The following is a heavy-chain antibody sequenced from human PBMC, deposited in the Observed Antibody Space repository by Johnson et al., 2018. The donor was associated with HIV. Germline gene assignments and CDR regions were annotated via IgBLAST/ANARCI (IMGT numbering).Heavy chain of an antibody. J-gene: IGHJ3*02. V-gene: IGHV3-66*01. CDR1: GFTVSSNY. D-gene: IGHD5-24*01. CDR3: AKGPLEASDAFDI. CDR2: IYSGGST. Sequence: VQLVESGGGVVQPGRSLRLSCAASGFTVSSNYMSWVRQAPGMGLEWVSIIYSGGSTYYADSVKGRFTISRDNAKNSLYLQMNSLRAEDTAVYYCAKGPLEASDAFDIWGQGTMVTVSS.